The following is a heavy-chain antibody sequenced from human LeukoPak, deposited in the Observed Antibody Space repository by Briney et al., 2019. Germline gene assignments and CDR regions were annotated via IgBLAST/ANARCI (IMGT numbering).Heavy chain of an antibody. Sequence: SETLSLTCTVSGGSISSSSYYWGWIRQPPGKGLEWIGSIYYSGSTYYNPSLKSRVTISVDTSKNQFSLKLSSVTAADTAVYYCARGGSGWSRSFDYWGQGTLVTVSS. CDR2: IYYSGST. CDR1: GGSISSSSYY. V-gene: IGHV4-39*01. J-gene: IGHJ4*02. D-gene: IGHD6-19*01. CDR3: ARGGSGWSRSFDY.